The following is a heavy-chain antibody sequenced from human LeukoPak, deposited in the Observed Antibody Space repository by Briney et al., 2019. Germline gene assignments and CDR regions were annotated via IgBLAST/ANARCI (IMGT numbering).Heavy chain of an antibody. D-gene: IGHD4-11*01. J-gene: IGHJ5*02. Sequence: GGSLRLSCTASGFNFSNFAMSWVRQPPGKGLEWVSAIGGSGTSTFYADSVKGRFTISRDNSKNTVYLQVNSLRAEDTAVYYCARHVTTLVVDPALDPWGQGTLVTVSS. CDR2: IGGSGTST. V-gene: IGHV3-23*01. CDR3: ARHVTTLVVDPALDP. CDR1: GFNFSNFA.